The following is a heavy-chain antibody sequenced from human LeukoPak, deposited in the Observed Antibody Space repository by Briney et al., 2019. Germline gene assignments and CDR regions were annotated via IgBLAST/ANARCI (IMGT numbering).Heavy chain of an antibody. D-gene: IGHD1-26*01. CDR3: ASLRERSYYARGFDY. CDR2: VFHTGST. CDR1: GGSIDTYY. Sequence: SETLSLTCTVSGGSIDTYYWNWIRQPPGKGLEWIGYVFHTGSTNYNPSLKSRVTISVDTSKNQFSLKLSSATAADTAVYHCASLRERSYYARGFDYWGRGTLVTVSS. V-gene: IGHV4-4*09. J-gene: IGHJ4*02.